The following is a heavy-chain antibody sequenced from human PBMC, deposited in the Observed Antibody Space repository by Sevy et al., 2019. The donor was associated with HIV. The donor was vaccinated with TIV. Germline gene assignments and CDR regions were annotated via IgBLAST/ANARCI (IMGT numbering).Heavy chain of an antibody. CDR2: ISWNSGSI. V-gene: IGHV3-9*01. CDR3: AKDPDYSPRYYFDY. CDR1: GFTFDDYA. D-gene: IGHD4-4*01. J-gene: IGHJ4*02. Sequence: GGSLRLSCAASGFTFDDYAMHWVRQAPGKGLEWVSGISWNSGSIGYADSVKGRFTISRDNAKNSLYLQMNSLRAEDTALDYCAKDPDYSPRYYFDYWGQGTLVTVSS.